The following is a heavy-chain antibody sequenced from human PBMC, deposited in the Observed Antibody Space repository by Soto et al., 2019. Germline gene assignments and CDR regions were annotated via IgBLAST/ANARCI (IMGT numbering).Heavy chain of an antibody. CDR3: AASIFYYGMDV. Sequence: PGESVKISCKGSGYTFTNYWIGWVRQMPGKGPEWMGIIYPGDSDTKYNPSFQGQVTISADKSITTTYLQWSSLKASDTAIYYYAASIFYYGMDVWGQGTTVTVSS. CDR1: GYTFTNYW. V-gene: IGHV5-51*01. J-gene: IGHJ6*02. CDR2: IYPGDSDT.